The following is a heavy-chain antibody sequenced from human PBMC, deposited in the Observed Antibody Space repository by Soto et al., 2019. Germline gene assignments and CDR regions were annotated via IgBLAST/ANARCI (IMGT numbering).Heavy chain of an antibody. CDR1: GFTFSNAW. CDR3: TTDFGDIFGVVINIDY. V-gene: IGHV3-15*01. J-gene: IGHJ4*02. D-gene: IGHD3-3*02. Sequence: GGSLRLSCAASGFTFSNAWMSWVRQAPGKGLEWVGRIKSKTDGGTTDYAAPVKGRFTISRDDSKNTLYLQMNSLKTEDTAVYYCTTDFGDIFGVVINIDYWGQGTLVTVSS. CDR2: IKSKTDGGTT.